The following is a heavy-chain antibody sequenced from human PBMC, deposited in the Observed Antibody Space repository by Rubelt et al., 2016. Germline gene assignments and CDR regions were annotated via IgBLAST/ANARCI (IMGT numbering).Heavy chain of an antibody. CDR1: GYTFINYG. Sequence: VQLVQSGPEMKTPGASVRVSCKASGYTFINYGITWVRQAPGKGLEWMGWISTYNGITNYARQFLGRLTLTKETPTSTVYMELRGLRPDDTAVYFCARDHQDYWSGYAPYWGQGALVTVSP. D-gene: IGHD3-3*01. V-gene: IGHV1-18*01. CDR3: ARDHQDYWSGYAPY. CDR2: ISTYNGIT. J-gene: IGHJ4*02.